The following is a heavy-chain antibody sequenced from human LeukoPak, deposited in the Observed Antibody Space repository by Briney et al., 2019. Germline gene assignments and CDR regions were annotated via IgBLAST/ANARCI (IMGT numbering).Heavy chain of an antibody. D-gene: IGHD2-2*01. CDR2: IYYSGST. J-gene: IGHJ3*02. Sequence: SETLSLTCTVSGGSISSYCWSWIRQPPGKGLEWISFIYYSGSTNSNPSLQSRTTISVDTSKNQFSLKLSSVTAADTAVYYCARRNVVVPAAMARAFDIWGQGTMVTVSP. CDR3: ARRNVVVPAAMARAFDI. V-gene: IGHV4-59*08. CDR1: GGSISSYC.